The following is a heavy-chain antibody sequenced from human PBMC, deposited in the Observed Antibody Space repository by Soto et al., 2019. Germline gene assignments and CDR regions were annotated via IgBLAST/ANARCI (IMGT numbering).Heavy chain of an antibody. CDR2: IIPIFGTA. Sequence: GASVKVSCKASGGTFSSYAISWVRQAPGQGLEWMGGIIPIFGTANYAQKFQGRVTITADESTSTAYMELSSLRSEDTAVYYCATLHRGSYGPDYWGQGTRVTVSS. CDR1: GGTFSSYA. V-gene: IGHV1-69*13. CDR3: ATLHRGSYGPDY. D-gene: IGHD1-26*01. J-gene: IGHJ4*02.